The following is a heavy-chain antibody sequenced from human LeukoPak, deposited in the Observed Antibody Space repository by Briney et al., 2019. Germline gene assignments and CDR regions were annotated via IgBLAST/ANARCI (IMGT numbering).Heavy chain of an antibody. V-gene: IGHV5-51*01. J-gene: IGHJ5*02. Sequence: GGSLQISCQGSGYTFTSYWIGWVRQVPGKGLEWMGTIYPGDSDTRYSPSFQGQVTISADKSISTAYLQWSSLKASDTAMYYCARQDIGVDLLFDPWGQGTLVTVSS. D-gene: IGHD2-21*01. CDR1: GYTFTSYW. CDR2: IYPGDSDT. CDR3: ARQDIGVDLLFDP.